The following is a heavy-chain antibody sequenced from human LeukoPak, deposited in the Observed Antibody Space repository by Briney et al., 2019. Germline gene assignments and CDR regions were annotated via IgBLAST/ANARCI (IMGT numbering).Heavy chain of an antibody. V-gene: IGHV3-53*01. CDR1: GFTFSDYY. D-gene: IGHD3-10*02. Sequence: GGSLRLSCAASGFTFSDYYMSWIRQAPGKGLEWVSVIYSGGSTYYADSVKGRFTISRDNSKNTLYLQMNSLRAEDTAVYYCAELGITMIGGVWGKGTTVTISS. CDR3: AELGITMIGGV. J-gene: IGHJ6*04. CDR2: IYSGGST.